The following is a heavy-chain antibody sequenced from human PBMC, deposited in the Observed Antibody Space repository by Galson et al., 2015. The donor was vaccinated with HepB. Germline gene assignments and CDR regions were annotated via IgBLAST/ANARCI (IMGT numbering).Heavy chain of an antibody. V-gene: IGHV3-23*01. D-gene: IGHD2-2*02. CDR3: AKCTSSASCYTPVDY. J-gene: IGHJ4*02. Sequence: SLRLSCAASGFAFSSYAMSWVRQAPGKGLEWVSAITGSGDSTYSAGSVKGRFTISRDNSKNTLYLQMNSLRAEDTAVYYCAKCTSSASCYTPVDYWGQGTLVTVSS. CDR1: GFAFSSYA. CDR2: ITGSGDST.